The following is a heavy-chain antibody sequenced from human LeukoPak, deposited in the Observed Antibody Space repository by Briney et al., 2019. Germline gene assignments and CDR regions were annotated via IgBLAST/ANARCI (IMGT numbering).Heavy chain of an antibody. CDR3: AKGSYWNYGAFDI. D-gene: IGHD1-7*01. J-gene: IGHJ3*02. CDR2: INLDGNGR. CDR1: GFFFSNYW. Sequence: GGSLRLSCAASGFFFSNYWMSWVRQAQGKGLEWVANINLDGNGRFYVDSVKGRFTISRDNNKKSVYLQMNSLRAEDTAVYYCAKGSYWNYGAFDIWGQGTMVTVSS. V-gene: IGHV3-7*01.